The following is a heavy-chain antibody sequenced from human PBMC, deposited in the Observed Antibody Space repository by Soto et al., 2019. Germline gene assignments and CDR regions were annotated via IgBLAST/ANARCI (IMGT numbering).Heavy chain of an antibody. Sequence: GGFLRLSCAASGFTFSGSAMQWVRQSSGKGLEWVGRIRSKANSYATAYAASVKGRFTISRDDSKNTAYLQMNSLKTEDTAVYYCAKKYRGTYHFDYWGQGTLVTVSS. J-gene: IGHJ4*02. CDR1: GFTFSGSA. V-gene: IGHV3-73*01. D-gene: IGHD1-26*01. CDR2: IRSKANSYAT. CDR3: AKKYRGTYHFDY.